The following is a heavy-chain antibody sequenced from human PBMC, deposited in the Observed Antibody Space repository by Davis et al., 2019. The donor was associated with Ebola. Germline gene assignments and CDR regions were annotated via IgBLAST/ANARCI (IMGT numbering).Heavy chain of an antibody. Sequence: SVKVSCKASGGTFSSYAVSWVRQAPGQGLEWMGGIIPIFGTANYAQKFQGRVTITADESTSTAYMELSSLRSEDTAVYYCAREDGYCSSTSCYLDYWGQGTLVTVSS. CDR3: AREDGYCSSTSCYLDY. J-gene: IGHJ4*02. CDR2: IIPIFGTA. V-gene: IGHV1-69*13. CDR1: GGTFSSYA. D-gene: IGHD2-2*03.